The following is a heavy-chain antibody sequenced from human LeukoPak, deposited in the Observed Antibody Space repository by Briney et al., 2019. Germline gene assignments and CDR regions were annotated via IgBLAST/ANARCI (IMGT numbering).Heavy chain of an antibody. V-gene: IGHV4-30-2*01. CDR3: ARGVTSTDAFDV. J-gene: IGHJ3*01. Sequence: SQTLSLTCAVSGGSISSGGYSWSWIRQPPGKGLEWIGYIYHSGSTYYNPSLKSRVTMSLDTSKNQFSLKLRSVTAADTAVYYCARGVTSTDAFDVWGQGTMVTVSS. CDR1: GGSISSGGYS. CDR2: IYHSGST.